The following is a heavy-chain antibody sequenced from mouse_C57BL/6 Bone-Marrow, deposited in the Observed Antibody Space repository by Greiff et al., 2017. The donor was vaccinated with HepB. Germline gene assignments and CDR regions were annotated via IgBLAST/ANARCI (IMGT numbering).Heavy chain of an antibody. CDR1: GYTFTSYW. CDR2: LYPGSGST. CDR3: AREDYGSMDY. D-gene: IGHD1-1*01. Sequence: VQLQQPGAELVKPGASVKMSCKASGYTFTSYWLTWVKQRPGQGLELIGDLYPGSGSTNYHEKFKSKATLTVDTSSSTAYMQLSSLTSEDSAVYYCAREDYGSMDYWGQGTSVTVSS. J-gene: IGHJ4*01. V-gene: IGHV1-55*01.